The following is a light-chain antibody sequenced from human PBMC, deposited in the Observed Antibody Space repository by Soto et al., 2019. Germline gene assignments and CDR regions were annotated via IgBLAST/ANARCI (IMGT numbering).Light chain of an antibody. CDR2: GAS. Sequence: EIVLTQSPGTLSFSPGERATLSCRASQSITNNYLAWYQQKAGQVPRFLLYGASTRPTGIPDRFSGSGSGTDFTLTITRLEPDDFAVYYCQHYGSSPRTFCQGTKVEIK. CDR1: QSITNNY. J-gene: IGKJ1*01. CDR3: QHYGSSPRT. V-gene: IGKV3-20*01.